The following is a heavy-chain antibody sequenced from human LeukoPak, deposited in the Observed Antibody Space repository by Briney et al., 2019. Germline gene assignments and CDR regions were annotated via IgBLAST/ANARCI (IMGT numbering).Heavy chain of an antibody. CDR1: GGSFSGYY. CDR2: INHSGST. D-gene: IGHD3-10*01. V-gene: IGHV4-34*01. J-gene: IGHJ6*04. CDR3: ARYGSGTLYV. Sequence: SETLSLTCAVYGGSFSGYYWSWIRQPPGKGLEWIGEINHSGSTNYNPSLKSRVTISVDTSKNQFSLKLSYVTAADTAVYYCARYGSGTLYVWGKGTTVTVSS.